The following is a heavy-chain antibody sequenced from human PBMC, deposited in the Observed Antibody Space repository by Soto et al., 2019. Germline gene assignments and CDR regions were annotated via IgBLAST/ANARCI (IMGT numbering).Heavy chain of an antibody. CDR3: ARPFGGVRDPKRLNYYYYGMDV. V-gene: IGHV1-69*02. CDR1: GGTFSSYT. CDR2: IIPILGIA. D-gene: IGHD3-10*01. Sequence: GASVKVSCKASGGTFSSYTISWVRQAPGQGLEWMGRIIPILGIANYAQKFQGRVTITADKSTSTAYTELSSLRSEDTAVYYCARPFGGVRDPKRLNYYYYGMDVWGQGTTVTVSS. J-gene: IGHJ6*02.